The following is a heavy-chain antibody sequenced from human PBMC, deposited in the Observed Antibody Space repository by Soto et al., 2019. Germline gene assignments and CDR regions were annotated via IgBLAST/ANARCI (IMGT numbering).Heavy chain of an antibody. CDR2: ISGSGGST. D-gene: IGHD6-19*01. J-gene: IGHJ6*02. Sequence: SLRLSCAASGFTFSSYAMRWVRQAPGKGLEWVSAISGSGGSTYYADSVKGRFTISRDNSKNTLYLQMNSLRAEDTAVYYCAKDYLHLAQWLVHYYYYGMDVWGQGTTVTVSS. V-gene: IGHV3-23*01. CDR1: GFTFSSYA. CDR3: AKDYLHLAQWLVHYYYYGMDV.